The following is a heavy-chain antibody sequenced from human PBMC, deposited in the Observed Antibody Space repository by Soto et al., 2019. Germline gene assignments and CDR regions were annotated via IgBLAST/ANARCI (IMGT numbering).Heavy chain of an antibody. V-gene: IGHV3-7*03. J-gene: IGHJ4*02. CDR2: IKQDGSEK. Sequence: HPGGSLRLSCAASGFTFTRYWMSWVRQAPGKGLEWVANIKQDGSEKYYVDSVKGRFTISRDNAKNSLYLQMNSLRVEDTAVYYCARSPYFFRGPLDYWGQGTLVTVSS. CDR3: ARSPYFFRGPLDY. D-gene: IGHD3-9*01. CDR1: GFTFTRYW.